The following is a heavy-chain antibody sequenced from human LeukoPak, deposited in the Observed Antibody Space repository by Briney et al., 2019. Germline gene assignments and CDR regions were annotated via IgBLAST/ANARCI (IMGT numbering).Heavy chain of an antibody. V-gene: IGHV4-59*01. CDR1: GGSISTYY. J-gene: IGHJ4*02. Sequence: SETLSLTCTVSGGSISTYYWSWIRQPPGQGLEWIGYVYYSGSTDYNPSLKSRVTISVDTSKNQFSLKLTSVTAADTAVYYCARSALDTSGSSYNPQPFEYWGQGTLVTVSS. CDR3: ARSALDTSGSSYNPQPFEY. CDR2: VYYSGST. D-gene: IGHD3-10*01.